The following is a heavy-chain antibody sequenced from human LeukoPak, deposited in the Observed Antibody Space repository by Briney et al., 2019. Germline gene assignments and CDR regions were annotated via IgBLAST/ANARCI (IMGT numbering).Heavy chain of an antibody. CDR3: ARDPITSPFYFDY. CDR1: GFAFDEHG. J-gene: IGHJ4*02. V-gene: IGHV3-20*04. D-gene: IGHD2-2*01. CDR2: INWSGGST. Sequence: GGSLRLSCTASGFAFDEHGMSWVRQVPGKGLEWVSGINWSGGSTGYADPLRGRFTISRDNAKNSLYLQMDSLRAEDTALYYCARDPITSPFYFDYWGQGTLVTVSS.